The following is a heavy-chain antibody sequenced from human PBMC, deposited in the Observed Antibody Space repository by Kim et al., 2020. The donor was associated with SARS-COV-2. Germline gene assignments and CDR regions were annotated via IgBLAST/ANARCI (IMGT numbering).Heavy chain of an antibody. V-gene: IGHV3-7*01. D-gene: IGHD5-18*01. J-gene: IGHJ4*02. CDR1: GFSFSGFW. CDR2: MEQDGSEI. Sequence: GGSLRLSCAASGFSFSGFWMSWVRQAPGKGLEWVANMEQDGSEINYVGSVKGRFTISRDNAKKSLYLQMDSLRAEDTAVYYCARDRGYSSFDDWGQGTLVTVSS. CDR3: ARDRGYSSFDD.